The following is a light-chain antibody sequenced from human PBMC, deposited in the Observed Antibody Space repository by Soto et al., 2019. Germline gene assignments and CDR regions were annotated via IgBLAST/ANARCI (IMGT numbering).Light chain of an antibody. Sequence: DIVMTQSPDSLAVSLGERATINCKSSQSVLYSSNNKNYLAWYQQKPGQPPKLLLYWASTRESGVPDRFSGRGSGKEFTLTISKLQAEDGAVYYCQQYYSTPYTFGQGTKLEIK. J-gene: IGKJ2*01. V-gene: IGKV4-1*01. CDR1: QSVLYSSNNKNY. CDR2: WAS. CDR3: QQYYSTPYT.